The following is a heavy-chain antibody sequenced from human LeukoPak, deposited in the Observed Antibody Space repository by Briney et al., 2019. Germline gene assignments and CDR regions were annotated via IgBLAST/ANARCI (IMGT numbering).Heavy chain of an antibody. CDR2: ISAYNGNT. CDR1: GYTFTSYG. J-gene: IGHJ4*02. Sequence: GASVKVSCKASGYTFTSYGISWVRQAPGQGLEWMGWISAYNGNTNYAQKLQGRVTMTTDTSTSTAYMELRSLRSDDTAVYYCARVRLRYFDEPNPFDYWGQGTLVTVSS. V-gene: IGHV1-18*01. D-gene: IGHD3-9*01. CDR3: ARVRLRYFDEPNPFDY.